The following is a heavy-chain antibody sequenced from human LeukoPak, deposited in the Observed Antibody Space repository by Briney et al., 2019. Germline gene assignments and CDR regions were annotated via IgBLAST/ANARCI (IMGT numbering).Heavy chain of an antibody. CDR3: AKDRYGSGANYFDY. D-gene: IGHD3-10*01. V-gene: IGHV3-7*01. Sequence: PGGSLRLSCAASGFSFSTYWMTWVRQAPGKGLEWAANMKQDGSEKYYVDSVKGRFSISRDNSNNTLYLQMSSLTAEDTAVYYCAKDRYGSGANYFDYWGQGTLVTVSS. CDR2: MKQDGSEK. CDR1: GFSFSTYW. J-gene: IGHJ4*02.